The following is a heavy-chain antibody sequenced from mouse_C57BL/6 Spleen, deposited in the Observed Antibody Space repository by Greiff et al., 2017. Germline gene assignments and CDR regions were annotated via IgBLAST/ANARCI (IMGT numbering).Heavy chain of an antibody. CDR3: ARGPGSSHYFDY. CDR1: GFTFSDYY. D-gene: IGHD1-1*01. CDR2: INYDGSST. V-gene: IGHV5-16*01. J-gene: IGHJ2*01. Sequence: EVQLVESEGGLVQPGSSMKLSCTASGFTFSDYYMAWVRQVPEKGLEWVANINYDGSSTYYLDSLKSRFIISRDNAKNILYLQMSSLKSEDTATYYCARGPGSSHYFDYWGQGTTLTVSS.